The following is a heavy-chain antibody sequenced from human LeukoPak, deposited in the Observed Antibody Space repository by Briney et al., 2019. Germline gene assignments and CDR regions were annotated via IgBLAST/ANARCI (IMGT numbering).Heavy chain of an antibody. D-gene: IGHD5-18*01. Sequence: TASETLSLTCTVSGVSISNYYGSWIRQPPGKGLEWIGFVDHSGSTTYNPSLKSRVTISLDTSKNQFSLKMSSVTAADTAVYYCATGISRWTQLDNWGQGTLVTVSS. V-gene: IGHV4-59*01. J-gene: IGHJ4*02. CDR2: VDHSGST. CDR3: ATGISRWTQLDN. CDR1: GVSISNYY.